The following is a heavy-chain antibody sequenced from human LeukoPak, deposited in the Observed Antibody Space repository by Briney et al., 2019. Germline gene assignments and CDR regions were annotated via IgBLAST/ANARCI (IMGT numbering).Heavy chain of an antibody. J-gene: IGHJ4*02. CDR3: ARSRGTTMVTRFDY. CDR1: GGSFSGYY. CDR2: INHSGST. D-gene: IGHD5-18*01. V-gene: IGHV4-34*01. Sequence: SETLSLTCAVYGGSFSGYYWSWIRQPPGKGLEWIGEINHSGSTNYNPSLKSRVTMSVDTSKNQFSVKLSSVTAADTAVYYCARSRGTTMVTRFDYWGQGTLVTVSS.